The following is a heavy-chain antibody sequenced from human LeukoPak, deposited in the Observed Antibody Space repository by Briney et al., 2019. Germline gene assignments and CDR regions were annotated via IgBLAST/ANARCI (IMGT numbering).Heavy chain of an antibody. CDR1: GFTFSSYG. V-gene: IGHV3-23*01. CDR2: ISDSGGST. CDR3: ARESFQGYYYYYYMDV. J-gene: IGHJ6*03. Sequence: GGSLRLSCVASGFTFSSYGMSWVRQAPGKGLEWVSGISDSGGSTYYADSVKGRFTISRDNSKNTLYLQMGSLRAEDMAVYYCARESFQGYYYYYYMDVWGKGTTVTVSS.